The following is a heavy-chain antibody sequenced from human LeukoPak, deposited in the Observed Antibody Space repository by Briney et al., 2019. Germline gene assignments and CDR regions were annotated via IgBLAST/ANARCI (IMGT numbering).Heavy chain of an antibody. D-gene: IGHD3-9*01. CDR1: GGSFSGYY. CDR2: INHSGST. J-gene: IGHJ5*02. V-gene: IGHV4-34*01. Sequence: SETLPLTCAVYGGSFSGYYWSWIRQPPGKGLEWIGEINHSGSTNYNPSLKSRVTISVHTSKNQFSLKLSSVTAADTAVYYCASIYYDILTGCGWFDPWGQGTLVTVSS. CDR3: ASIYYDILTGCGWFDP.